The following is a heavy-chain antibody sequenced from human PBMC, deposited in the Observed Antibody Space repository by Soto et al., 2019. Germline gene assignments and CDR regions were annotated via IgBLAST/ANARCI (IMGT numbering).Heavy chain of an antibody. CDR2: ISGSGGST. CDR1: GLTFSSYA. V-gene: IGHV3-23*01. CDR3: AKGRSDSSGYYLYYFDY. Sequence: GGSLRLSCAASGLTFSSYAMSWVRQAPGKGLEWVSAISGSGGSTYYADSVKGRFTISRDNSKNTLYLQMNSLRAEDTAVYYCAKGRSDSSGYYLYYFDYWGQGTLVTVSS. J-gene: IGHJ4*02. D-gene: IGHD3-22*01.